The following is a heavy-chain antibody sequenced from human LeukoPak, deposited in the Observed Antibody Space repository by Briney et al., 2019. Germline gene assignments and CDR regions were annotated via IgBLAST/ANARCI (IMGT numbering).Heavy chain of an antibody. J-gene: IGHJ6*02. CDR2: IYTRRST. CDR1: GRSLCSYH. CDR3: ARGPSSYGMDV. Sequence: SQSPSLTCTVAGRSLCSYHWSWTRRPAGGGLEWIGRIYTRRSTNYNPPLKSRLTMSVDTSKNQFSLKLSSVTAADTAVYYCARGPSSYGMDVWGQGTTVTVSS. V-gene: IGHV4-4*07.